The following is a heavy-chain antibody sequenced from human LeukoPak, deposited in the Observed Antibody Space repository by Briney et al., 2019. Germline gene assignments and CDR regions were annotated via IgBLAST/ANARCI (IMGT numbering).Heavy chain of an antibody. CDR1: RFTFSRYG. D-gene: IGHD6-13*01. J-gene: IGHJ4*02. CDR3: ARGRKGSPGYYFDY. V-gene: IGHV3-53*01. CDR2: IYSGGST. Sequence: PGGSLRLSCEASRFTFSRYGMHWVRQAPWKGLEWVSVIYSGGSTYYADSVKGRFTISRDNSKNTLYLQMNSLRAEDTAVYYCARGRKGSPGYYFDYWGQGTLVTVSS.